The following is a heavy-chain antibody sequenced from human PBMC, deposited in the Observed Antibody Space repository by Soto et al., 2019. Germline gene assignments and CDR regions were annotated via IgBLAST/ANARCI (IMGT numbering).Heavy chain of an antibody. CDR3: ARRGYYYDQNCFDP. CDR2: IIPIFGTA. V-gene: IGHV1-69*01. J-gene: IGHJ5*02. Sequence: QVQLVQSGAEVKKPGSSVKVSCKASGGTFSSYAISWVRQAPGQGLEWMGGIIPIFGTANYAQKFQGRVTITADESTSTAYMELSSLSSEDTAEYYCARRGYYYDQNCFDPWGQGTLVTVSS. CDR1: GGTFSSYA. D-gene: IGHD3-22*01.